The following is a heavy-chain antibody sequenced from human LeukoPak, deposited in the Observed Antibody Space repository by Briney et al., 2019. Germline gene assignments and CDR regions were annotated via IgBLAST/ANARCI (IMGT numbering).Heavy chain of an antibody. D-gene: IGHD2-15*01. J-gene: IGHJ4*02. CDR2: INPSGGST. Sequence: ASVKVSCKASGYTFTNYFMHWVRQAPGQGLERMGIINPSGGSTSYAQKFQGRVTMTRDTSTSTVYMELSSLRSEDTAVYYCARDVRCSGGSCPFDYWGQGTLVTVSS. CDR3: ARDVRCSGGSCPFDY. CDR1: GYTFTNYF. V-gene: IGHV1-46*01.